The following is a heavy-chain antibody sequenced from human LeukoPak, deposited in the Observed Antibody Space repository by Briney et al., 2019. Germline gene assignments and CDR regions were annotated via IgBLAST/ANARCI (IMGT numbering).Heavy chain of an antibody. CDR3: ARVLNWFDP. J-gene: IGHJ5*02. CDR2: INHSGST. CDR1: GGSFRGYY. Sequence: SETLSLTCAVYGGSFRGYYWSWIRQPPGKGLEWIGEINHSGSTNYNPSLKSRVTISVDTSKNQFSLKLSSVTAADTAVYYCARVLNWFDPWGQGTLVTVSS. V-gene: IGHV4-34*01.